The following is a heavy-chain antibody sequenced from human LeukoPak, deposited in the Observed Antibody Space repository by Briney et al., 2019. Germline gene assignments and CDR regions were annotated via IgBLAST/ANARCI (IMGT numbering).Heavy chain of an antibody. Sequence: SETLSLTCAVYGGSFSGYYWSWIRQPPGKGLEWIGEIYHSGSTNYNPSLKSRVTISVDTSKNQFSLKLSSVTAADTAVYYCARGHICSSTSCHTDFDYWGQGTLVTVSS. CDR3: ARGHICSSTSCHTDFDY. D-gene: IGHD2-2*01. V-gene: IGHV4-34*01. J-gene: IGHJ4*02. CDR2: IYHSGST. CDR1: GGSFSGYY.